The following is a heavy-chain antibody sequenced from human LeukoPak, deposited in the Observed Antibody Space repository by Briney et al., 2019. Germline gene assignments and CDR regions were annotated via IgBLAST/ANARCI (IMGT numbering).Heavy chain of an antibody. CDR2: IIPIFGTA. CDR3: ARAVLDQLLPRVNWFDP. J-gene: IGHJ5*02. D-gene: IGHD2-2*01. Sequence: ASVKVSCKASGYTFTSYAISWVRQAPGQGLEWMGGIIPIFGTANYAQKFQGRVTITADESTSTAYMGLSSLRSEDTAVYYCARAVLDQLLPRVNWFDPWGQGTLVTVSS. V-gene: IGHV1-69*13. CDR1: GYTFTSYA.